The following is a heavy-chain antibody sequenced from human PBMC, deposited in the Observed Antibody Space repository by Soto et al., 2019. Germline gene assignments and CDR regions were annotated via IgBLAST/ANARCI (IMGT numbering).Heavy chain of an antibody. V-gene: IGHV3-23*01. D-gene: IGHD5-18*01. J-gene: IGHJ5*02. CDR1: GFTFSSYA. CDR2: ISGGGGST. CDR3: AKDSEDSYGLA. Sequence: GGSLRLSCAASGFTFSSYAMSWVRQAPGKGLEWVSAISGGGGSTYYADSVKGRFTISRDNSKNTLYLQMNSLIAEDTAVYYCAKDSEDSYGLAWGQGTLVTVSS.